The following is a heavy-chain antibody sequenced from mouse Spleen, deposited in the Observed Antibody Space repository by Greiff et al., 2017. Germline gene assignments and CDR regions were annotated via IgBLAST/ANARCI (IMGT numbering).Heavy chain of an antibody. Sequence: DVQLVESGPGLVKPSQSLSLTCSVTGYSITSGYYWNWIRQFPGNKLEWMGYISYDGSNNYNPSLKNRISITRDTSKNQFFLKLNSVTTEDTATYYCARGVFDYWGQGTTLTVSS. CDR3: ARGVFDY. CDR2: ISYDGSN. V-gene: IGHV3-6*01. CDR1: GYSITSGYY. J-gene: IGHJ2*01.